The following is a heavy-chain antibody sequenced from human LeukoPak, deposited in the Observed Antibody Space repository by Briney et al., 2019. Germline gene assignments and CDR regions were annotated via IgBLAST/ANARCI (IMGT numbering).Heavy chain of an antibody. J-gene: IGHJ4*02. V-gene: IGHV1-2*02. D-gene: IGHD3-22*01. CDR2: INPNSGGT. CDR1: GGTFSSYA. Sequence: GASVKVSCKASGGTFSSYAISWVRQAPGQGLEWMGWINPNSGGTNYAQKFQGRVTMTRDTSISTAYMELSRLRSDDTAVYYCARLVKGYHYDSSGYYSHWGQGTLVTVSS. CDR3: ARLVKGYHYDSSGYYSH.